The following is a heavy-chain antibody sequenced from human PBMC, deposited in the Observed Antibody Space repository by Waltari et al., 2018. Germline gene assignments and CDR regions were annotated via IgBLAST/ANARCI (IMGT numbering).Heavy chain of an antibody. CDR1: GFTFSSYA. CDR2: IYSGGST. CDR3: AITGYSSGWLGPHDY. J-gene: IGHJ4*02. Sequence: EVQLLESGGGLVQPGGSLRLSCAASGFTFSSYAMSWVRQAPGKGLEWVSVIYSGGSTYYADSVKGRFTISRDNSENTLYLQMNSLRAEDTAVYYCAITGYSSGWLGPHDYWGQGTLVTVSS. D-gene: IGHD6-19*01. V-gene: IGHV3-23*03.